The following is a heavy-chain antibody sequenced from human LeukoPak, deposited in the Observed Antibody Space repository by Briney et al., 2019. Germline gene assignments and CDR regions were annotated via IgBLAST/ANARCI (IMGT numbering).Heavy chain of an antibody. CDR2: IYPGDSQT. Sequence: GESLKISCKGSGYSFSNNWIGWVRQMPGKGLEWMGIIYPGDSQTRYSPSFQGRVTISADKSISTAYLQWSSLRTSDTAMYYCARHLVGAIKAHFDYWGQGTLVTVSS. D-gene: IGHD1-26*01. CDR1: GYSFSNNW. J-gene: IGHJ4*02. CDR3: ARHLVGAIKAHFDY. V-gene: IGHV5-51*01.